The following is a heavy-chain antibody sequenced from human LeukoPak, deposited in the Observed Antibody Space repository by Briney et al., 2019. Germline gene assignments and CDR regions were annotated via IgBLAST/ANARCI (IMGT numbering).Heavy chain of an antibody. CDR2: IYYSGST. J-gene: IGHJ4*02. Sequence: SETLSLTCTVSGVSISSSSYYWGWIRPPPGKGLEWIGSIYYSGSTYYNPSLKSRVTISVDTSKNQFPLKLSSVTAADTAVYYCARIEDYGETRVIDYWGQGTLVTVSS. D-gene: IGHD4-17*01. CDR1: GVSISSSSYY. V-gene: IGHV4-39*06. CDR3: ARIEDYGETRVIDY.